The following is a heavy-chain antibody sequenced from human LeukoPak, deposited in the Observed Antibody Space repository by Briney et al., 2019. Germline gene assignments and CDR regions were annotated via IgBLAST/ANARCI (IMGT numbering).Heavy chain of an antibody. V-gene: IGHV4-34*01. J-gene: IGHJ6*02. CDR1: GGSISSYY. CDR3: ARGVTNGMDV. D-gene: IGHD4-17*01. CDR2: INHSGST. Sequence: PSETLSLTCTVSGGSISSYYWSWIRQPPGKGLEWIGEINHSGSTNYNPSLKSRVTISVDTSKNQFSLKLSSVTAADTAVYYCARGVTNGMDVWGQGTTVTVSS.